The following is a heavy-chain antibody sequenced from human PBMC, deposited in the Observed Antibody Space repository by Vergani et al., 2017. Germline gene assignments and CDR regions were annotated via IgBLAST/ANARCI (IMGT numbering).Heavy chain of an antibody. CDR2: IKSKTDGGTT. J-gene: IGHJ4*02. CDR1: GFTFSNAW. Sequence: EVQLVESGGGLVKPGGSLRLSCAASGFTFSNAWMSWVRQAPGKGLEWVGRIKSKTDGGTTDYAAPVKGRFTISRDDSKNTLYLQMNSLKTEDKAVYYCTTVCPAYSSGSWFCYWGQGTLVTVSS. D-gene: IGHD6-19*01. CDR3: TTVCPAYSSGSWFCY. V-gene: IGHV3-15*01.